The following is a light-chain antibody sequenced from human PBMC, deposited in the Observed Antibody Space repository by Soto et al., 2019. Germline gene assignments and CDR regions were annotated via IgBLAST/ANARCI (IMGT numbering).Light chain of an antibody. CDR2: GAS. V-gene: IGKV3-15*01. CDR3: QHYNNWPFT. J-gene: IGKJ3*01. Sequence: EIVMTQSPATLSVSPGERATLSCRASQSVTSNLAWYQQKPGQAPTLLIYGASTRATGIPVRFSGSGSGTEFTLTISSLQSEDFAIYYCQHYNNWPFTFGPGTKVDI. CDR1: QSVTSN.